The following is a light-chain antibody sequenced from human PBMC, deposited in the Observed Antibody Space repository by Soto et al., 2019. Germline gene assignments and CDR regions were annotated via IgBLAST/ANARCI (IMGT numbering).Light chain of an antibody. CDR1: QSVSSSY. CDR3: QQYGSSLLT. V-gene: IGKV3-20*01. CDR2: GAS. J-gene: IGKJ4*01. Sequence: EIVLTQSPGTLSLSPGERATLSCRASQSVSSSYLAWYQQKPGQAPRLLIYGASSRATGIPDRFSGSGSGTDFTLTISRLEPEDFAVYXCQQYGSSLLTFGGGTKVEIK.